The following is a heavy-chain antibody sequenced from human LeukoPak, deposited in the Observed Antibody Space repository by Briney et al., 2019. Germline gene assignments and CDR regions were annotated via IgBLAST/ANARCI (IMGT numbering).Heavy chain of an antibody. J-gene: IGHJ5*02. Sequence: SETLSLTCTVSGGSISSGSYYWSWIRQPAGKGLEWIGRIYTSGSTNYNPSLKSRVTISVDTSKNQFSLKLSSVTAADTAVYYCARGPSYGGKREKGTWGQGTLVTVSS. CDR3: ARGPSYGGKREKGT. CDR2: IYTSGST. D-gene: IGHD4-23*01. V-gene: IGHV4-61*02. CDR1: GGSISSGSYY.